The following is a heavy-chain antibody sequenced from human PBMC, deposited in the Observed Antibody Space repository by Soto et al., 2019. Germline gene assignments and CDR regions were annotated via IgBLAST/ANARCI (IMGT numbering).Heavy chain of an antibody. V-gene: IGHV4-59*01. CDR1: GGSISRYY. D-gene: IGHD2-2*01. CDR3: ARNHRYCSSTSCYFDY. J-gene: IGHJ4*02. CDR2: IYYSGST. Sequence: PSATLSLTCTVSGGSISRYYCSWIRQPPGKGLEWIGYIYYSGSTNYNPSLKSRVTISVDTSKNQFSLKLSSVTAADTAVYYCARNHRYCSSTSCYFDYWGQGTLVTVSS.